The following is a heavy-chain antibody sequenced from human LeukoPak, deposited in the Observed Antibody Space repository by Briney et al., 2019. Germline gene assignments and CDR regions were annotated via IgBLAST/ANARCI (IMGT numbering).Heavy chain of an antibody. Sequence: ASVTVSCKASGYTFTSYGISWVRQAPGQGLEWMGWISAYNGNTNYAQKLQGRVTMTTDTSTSTAYMELRSLRSDDTAVYYCARRMYSSSWYHYDYWGQGTLVTVSS. J-gene: IGHJ4*02. V-gene: IGHV1-18*01. D-gene: IGHD6-13*01. CDR1: GYTFTSYG. CDR3: ARRMYSSSWYHYDY. CDR2: ISAYNGNT.